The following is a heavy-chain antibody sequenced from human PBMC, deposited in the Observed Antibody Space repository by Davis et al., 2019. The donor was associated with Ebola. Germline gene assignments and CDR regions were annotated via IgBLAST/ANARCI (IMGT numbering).Heavy chain of an antibody. CDR2: ISAYNGNT. V-gene: IGHV1-18*04. CDR1: GYIFTSYG. D-gene: IGHD2-21*02. Sequence: ASVKVSCKASGYIFTSYGISWVRQAPGQGLEWMGWISAYNGNTNLAQNLQGRVTMTRDTSTSTVYMELSSLRSEDTAVYYCARPTMVTATYYFDYWGQGTLVTVSS. CDR3: ARPTMVTATYYFDY. J-gene: IGHJ4*02.